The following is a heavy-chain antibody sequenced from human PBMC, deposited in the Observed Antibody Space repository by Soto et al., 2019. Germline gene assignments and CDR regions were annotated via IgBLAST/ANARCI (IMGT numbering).Heavy chain of an antibody. Sequence: QLQLQESGPGLVKPSETLSLTCTVSGGSISSSSYYWGWIRQPPGKGLEWIGSIYYSGSTYYNPSLKSRVTISVDTSKNQFSLKLSSVTAADTAVYYCARQVGYYDILTGYYRGWFDPWGQGTLVTVSS. CDR2: IYYSGST. J-gene: IGHJ5*02. CDR3: ARQVGYYDILTGYYRGWFDP. V-gene: IGHV4-39*01. CDR1: GGSISSSSYY. D-gene: IGHD3-9*01.